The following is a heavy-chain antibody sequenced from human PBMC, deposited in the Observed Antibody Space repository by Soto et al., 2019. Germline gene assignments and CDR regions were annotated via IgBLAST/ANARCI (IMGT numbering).Heavy chain of an antibody. V-gene: IGHV3-7*05. CDR3: AREDKYSSGWYAPSEYFQH. CDR1: GFTFSSYW. D-gene: IGHD6-19*01. Sequence: GGSLRLSCAASGFTFSSYWMSWVRQAPGKGLEWVANIKQDGSEKYYVDSVKGRFTISRDNAKNLLYLQMNSLRAEDTAVYYCAREDKYSSGWYAPSEYFQHWGQGTLVTVSS. CDR2: IKQDGSEK. J-gene: IGHJ1*01.